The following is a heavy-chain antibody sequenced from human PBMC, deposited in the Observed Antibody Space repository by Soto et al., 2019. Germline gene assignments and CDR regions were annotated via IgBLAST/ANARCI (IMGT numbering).Heavy chain of an antibody. J-gene: IGHJ6*02. CDR3: GRGPSPRAPAGGTPYYFAMDV. Sequence: SGKVSFKASGYDFTAYDINWGRQASGQGLEWMGWMNPINGATGSARRFQGRVSMTRNTATGTAYLELTSLRSDDSAVYYCGRGPSPRAPAGGTPYYFAMDVWGQGTKVTVYS. CDR1: GYDFTAYD. V-gene: IGHV1-8*02. CDR2: MNPINGAT. D-gene: IGHD6-13*01.